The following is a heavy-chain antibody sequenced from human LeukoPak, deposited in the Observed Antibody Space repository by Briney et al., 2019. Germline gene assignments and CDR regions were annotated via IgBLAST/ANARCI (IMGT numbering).Heavy chain of an antibody. CDR3: ARDYDFWSGSMDV. V-gene: IGHV3-30-3*01. CDR2: ISYDGSNK. D-gene: IGHD3-3*01. CDR1: GYTFTSYA. J-gene: IGHJ6*03. Sequence: SCKASGYTFTSYAMHWVRQAPGKGLEWVAVISYDGSNKYYADSVKGRFTISRDNSKNTLYLQMNSLRAEDTAVYYCARDYDFWSGSMDVWGKGTTVTVSS.